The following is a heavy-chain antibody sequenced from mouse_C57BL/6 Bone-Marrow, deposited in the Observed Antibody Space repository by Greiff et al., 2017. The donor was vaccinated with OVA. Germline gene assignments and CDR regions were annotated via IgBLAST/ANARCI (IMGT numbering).Heavy chain of an antibody. D-gene: IGHD2-1*01. V-gene: IGHV1-82*01. Sequence: QVQLQQSGPELVKPGASVKISCKASGYAFSSSWMNWVKQRPGKGLEWIGRIYPGDGDTNYNGKFKGKATLTADKSSSTAYMQLSSLTSEDSAVYFCARGHYGNSYYFDYWGQGTTLTVSS. CDR3: ARGHYGNSYYFDY. CDR2: IYPGDGDT. CDR1: GYAFSSSW. J-gene: IGHJ2*01.